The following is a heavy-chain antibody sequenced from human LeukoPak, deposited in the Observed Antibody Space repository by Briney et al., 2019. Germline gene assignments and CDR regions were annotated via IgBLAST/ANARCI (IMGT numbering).Heavy chain of an antibody. J-gene: IGHJ4*02. CDR2: SNIHSGGT. CDR3: ARDGDGYNLGY. V-gene: IGHV1-2*02. Sequence: ASVKVSCKAAGHTFTAYYLQWVRQAPGQGLEGMGWSNIHSGGTNYAQKFQGRVTTTRDTSFSTAYMELSRLSSDDTAVYYCARDGDGYNLGYWGQGTLVTVSS. CDR1: GHTFTAYY. D-gene: IGHD5-24*01.